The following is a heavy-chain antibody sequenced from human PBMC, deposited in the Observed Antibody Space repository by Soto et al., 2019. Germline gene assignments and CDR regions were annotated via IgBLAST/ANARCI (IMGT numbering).Heavy chain of an antibody. CDR3: AKGGSFYP. Sequence: EVQLVQSGGGLVQPGRSLRLSCAASGFVFDEYAMYWVRQAPGKGLEWVASISLDSKTIVYADSVRGRFTICRDNAQSSLFLQMNSLRIEDTAFYYCAKGGSFYPWGQGTLVTVS. J-gene: IGHJ5*02. V-gene: IGHV3-9*01. D-gene: IGHD3-10*01. CDR1: GFVFDEYA. CDR2: ISLDSKTI.